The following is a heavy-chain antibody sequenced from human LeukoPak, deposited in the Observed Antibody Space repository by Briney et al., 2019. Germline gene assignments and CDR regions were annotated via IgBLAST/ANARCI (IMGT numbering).Heavy chain of an antibody. V-gene: IGHV3-21*01. J-gene: IGHJ4*02. D-gene: IGHD2-21*01. CDR2: ISSSSSYI. Sequence: GGSLRLSCAASGFTFSSYSMNWVRQAPGKGLEWVSSISSSSSYIYYGDSVKGRFTISRDNAKNSLYLQMNSLRAEDTAVYYCASSKGKHHGYFDYWGQGTLVTVSS. CDR1: GFTFSSYS. CDR3: ASSKGKHHGYFDY.